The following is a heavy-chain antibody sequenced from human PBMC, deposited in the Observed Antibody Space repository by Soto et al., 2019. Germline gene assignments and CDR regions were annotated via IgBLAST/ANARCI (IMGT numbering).Heavy chain of an antibody. CDR2: IYFSGSP. V-gene: IGHV4-39*01. CDR1: GVSISINSYY. CDR3: ARHGSY. J-gene: IGHJ4*02. Sequence: QLPLPESGPGLVKPSETLSLTSSVSGVSISINSYYWGWIRQPPGKGLEWVGTIYFSGSPFYNPSLKRRDTISRDTPNNQFTLRLSSVTAADTAVSYCARHGSYCGQGHLVTVSS.